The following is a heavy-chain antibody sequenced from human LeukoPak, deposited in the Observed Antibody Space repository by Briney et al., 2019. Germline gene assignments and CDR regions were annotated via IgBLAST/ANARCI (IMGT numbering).Heavy chain of an antibody. Sequence: ASVKVSCKASGGTFSSYAISWVRQAPGQGLEWMGGIIPIFGTANYVQKFQGRVTITADESTSTAYMELSGLRSEDTAVYYCAKGLSGSYSPLFDYWGQGTLVAVSS. D-gene: IGHD3-10*01. CDR2: IIPIFGTA. CDR1: GGTFSSYA. J-gene: IGHJ4*02. V-gene: IGHV1-69*13. CDR3: AKGLSGSYSPLFDY.